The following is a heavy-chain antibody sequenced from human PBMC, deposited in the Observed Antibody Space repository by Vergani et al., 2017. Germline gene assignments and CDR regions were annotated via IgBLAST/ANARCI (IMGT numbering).Heavy chain of an antibody. CDR1: GFSFGSYW. D-gene: IGHD6-13*01. Sequence: VQESGGGLVQPGGSLRLSCVASGFSFGSYWMSWVRQAPGKGLEWVANIKQDGSEKSYVDSVKGRFTSSRDNAKNSVYLQMNSLRVEDTAMYYCAREGILTAVDDWGQGTLVTVSS. V-gene: IGHV3-7*03. J-gene: IGHJ4*02. CDR3: AREGILTAVDD. CDR2: IKQDGSEK.